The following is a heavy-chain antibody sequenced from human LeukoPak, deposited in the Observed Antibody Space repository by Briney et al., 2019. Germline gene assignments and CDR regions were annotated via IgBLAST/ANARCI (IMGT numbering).Heavy chain of an antibody. Sequence: SETLSLTCTVSGGSISSGGYYWSWIRQHPGKGLEWIGYIYYSGSTYYNPSLKSRVTISVDTSKNQFPLKLSSVTAADTAVYYCARNDSSGILDYWGQGTLVTVSS. D-gene: IGHD3-22*01. CDR1: GGSISSGGYY. CDR2: IYYSGST. CDR3: ARNDSSGILDY. V-gene: IGHV4-31*03. J-gene: IGHJ4*02.